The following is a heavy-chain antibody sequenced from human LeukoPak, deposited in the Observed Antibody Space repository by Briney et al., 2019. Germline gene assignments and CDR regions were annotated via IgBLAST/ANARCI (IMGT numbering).Heavy chain of an antibody. J-gene: IGHJ3*02. V-gene: IGHV6-1*01. CDR1: GDSVSSNSAA. D-gene: IGHD2-21*02. Sequence: SQTLSLTCAISGDSVSSNSAAWNWIRQSPSRGLEWLGRTYYRSKWYNDNAVSVRSRITINPDTSKNQFSLQLNSVTPEDTAVYYCASLPTASDAFDIWGQGTMVTVSS. CDR2: TYYRSKWYN. CDR3: ASLPTASDAFDI.